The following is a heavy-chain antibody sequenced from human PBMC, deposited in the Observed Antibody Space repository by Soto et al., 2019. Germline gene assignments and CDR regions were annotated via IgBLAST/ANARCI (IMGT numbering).Heavy chain of an antibody. D-gene: IGHD3-3*01. Sequence: ASVKVSCKASGYTFTSYGISWVRQAPGQGLEWMGWISAYNGNTNYAQKLQGRVTMTTDTSTSTAYMELRSLRSDDTAVYYCARDGYYDFWSGSIPHFDYWGQGTLVTVPS. V-gene: IGHV1-18*01. J-gene: IGHJ4*02. CDR1: GYTFTSYG. CDR2: ISAYNGNT. CDR3: ARDGYYDFWSGSIPHFDY.